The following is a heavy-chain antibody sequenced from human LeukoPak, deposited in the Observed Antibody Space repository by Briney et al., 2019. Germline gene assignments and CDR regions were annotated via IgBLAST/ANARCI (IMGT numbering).Heavy chain of an antibody. J-gene: IGHJ4*02. CDR3: ARYLSPSSFDF. CDR1: GYTFTGYY. CDR2: VNPNSGDT. D-gene: IGHD6-6*01. Sequence: ASVKVSCKASGYTFTGYYMHWVRQDPGQGLEWMGWVNPNSGDTNFAQNFQGRVTMTSDTSITTAYMELSRLTSDDTAVYYCARYLSPSSFDFWGQGTLVTVSS. V-gene: IGHV1-2*02.